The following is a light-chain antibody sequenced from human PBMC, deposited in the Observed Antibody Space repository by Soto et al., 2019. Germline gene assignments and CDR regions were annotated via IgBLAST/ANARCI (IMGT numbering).Light chain of an antibody. CDR1: QTISSW. Sequence: DIQMTQSPSTLSGSVGDRVTITCRASQTISSWLAWYQQKPGKAPRLLIYAASSLYSGVPTRFSGSGTGTEFTLTISNLQPEDSAIYYCQQVKGFPLTFGGGTKVEIK. CDR3: QQVKGFPLT. J-gene: IGKJ4*01. V-gene: IGKV1-5*01. CDR2: AAS.